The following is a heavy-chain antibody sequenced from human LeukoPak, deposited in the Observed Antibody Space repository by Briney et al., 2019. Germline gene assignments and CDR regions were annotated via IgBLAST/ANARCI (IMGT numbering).Heavy chain of an antibody. Sequence: PGGSLRLSCAASGFTFSSYSMNWVRQAPGKGLEWVSSISSSSSYIYYADSVKGRFTISRDNAKNSLYLQMNGLRAEDTAVYYCARDLERDVPAAIVYWGQGTLVTVSS. V-gene: IGHV3-21*01. CDR1: GFTFSSYS. D-gene: IGHD2-2*01. CDR2: ISSSSSYI. J-gene: IGHJ4*02. CDR3: ARDLERDVPAAIVY.